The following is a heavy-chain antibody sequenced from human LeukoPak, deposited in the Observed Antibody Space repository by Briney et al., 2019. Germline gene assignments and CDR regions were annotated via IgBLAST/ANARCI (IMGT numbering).Heavy chain of an antibody. Sequence: GGSLRLSCAASALTFSSYWMSWVRQAPGKGLEWVANIKQDGSEKYYVDSVKGRFTISRDNAKNSLYPQMNSLRAEDTAVYYCARDNYDFWSGYYTSYYYYYYMDVWGKGTTVTVSS. CDR3: ARDNYDFWSGYYTSYYYYYYMDV. CDR2: IKQDGSEK. V-gene: IGHV3-7*01. D-gene: IGHD3-3*01. CDR1: ALTFSSYW. J-gene: IGHJ6*03.